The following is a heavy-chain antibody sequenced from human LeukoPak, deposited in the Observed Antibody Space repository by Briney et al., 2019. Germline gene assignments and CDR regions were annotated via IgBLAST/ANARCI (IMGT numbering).Heavy chain of an antibody. V-gene: IGHV4-59*01. J-gene: IGHJ6*03. Sequence: PSETLSLTCSVSDDSISSYHWNWIRQSPGKGLEWIGYIFYRGSISYNPSLKSRVTISADASKNQISLRLVSVTPADTAVYYCVREIRDAYNYYSHMDVWGKGTTVIISS. CDR2: IFYRGSI. CDR1: DDSISSYH. D-gene: IGHD5-24*01. CDR3: VREIRDAYNYYSHMDV.